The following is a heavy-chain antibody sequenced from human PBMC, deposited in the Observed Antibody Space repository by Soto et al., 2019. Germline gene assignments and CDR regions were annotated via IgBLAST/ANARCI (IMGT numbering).Heavy chain of an antibody. D-gene: IGHD2-2*01. CDR1: GGSINNGGYY. CDR3: AIDPIRQCSSTSCFSSHYHGMDV. CDR2: IYYSGST. V-gene: IGHV4-31*03. Sequence: NPSETLSLTCSVSGGSINNGGYYWTWIRQHPGKGLEWIGNIYYSGSTSYSPSLKSRVTISVDTSKNQFSLKLSSVTAADTAVYYCAIDPIRQCSSTSCFSSHYHGMDVWGPGTTVAVSS. J-gene: IGHJ6*02.